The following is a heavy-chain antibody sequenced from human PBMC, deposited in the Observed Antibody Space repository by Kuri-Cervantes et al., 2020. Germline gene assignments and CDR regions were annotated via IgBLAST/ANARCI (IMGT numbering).Heavy chain of an antibody. CDR3: ARRYLDGGADY. J-gene: IGHJ4*02. V-gene: IGHV1-69*13. CDR2: IIPIFNAA. Sequence: SVKVSCKSSGGTFSSYAISWVRQAPGQGLEWMGGIIPIFNAANYAHNFQGRVTITADESTTTAYMELSRLRSDDTAVYYCARRYLDGGADYWGQGTLVTVSS. D-gene: IGHD3/OR15-3a*01. CDR1: GGTFSSYA.